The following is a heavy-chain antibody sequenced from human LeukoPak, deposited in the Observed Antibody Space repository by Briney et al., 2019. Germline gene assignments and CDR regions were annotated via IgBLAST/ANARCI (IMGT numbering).Heavy chain of an antibody. Sequence: GGSLRLSCAASGFTFSSYAMHWVREAPGKGLEWVAVISYDGSNKYYADSVKGRFTISRDNSKNTLFLQMNSLTGEDTAVYYCARDRTRDGYNQGRVFDYWGQGTLVTVSS. CDR2: ISYDGSNK. CDR3: ARDRTRDGYNQGRVFDY. V-gene: IGHV3-30-3*01. CDR1: GFTFSSYA. D-gene: IGHD5-24*01. J-gene: IGHJ4*02.